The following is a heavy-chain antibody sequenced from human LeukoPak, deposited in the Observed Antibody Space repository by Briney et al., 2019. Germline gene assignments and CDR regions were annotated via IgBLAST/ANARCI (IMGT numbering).Heavy chain of an antibody. D-gene: IGHD3-9*01. V-gene: IGHV3-21*01. Sequence: NSGGSLRLSCAASGFTFSNSAMNWVRQVPGKGLEWVSSIDYDSTHIYQAASVRGRFTISRDNARNSVYLQMNSLRVEDTAVYYCARDPLRYLRVGHYDYWGQGTLVTVSS. CDR3: ARDPLRYLRVGHYDY. CDR1: GFTFSNSA. CDR2: IDYDSTHI. J-gene: IGHJ4*02.